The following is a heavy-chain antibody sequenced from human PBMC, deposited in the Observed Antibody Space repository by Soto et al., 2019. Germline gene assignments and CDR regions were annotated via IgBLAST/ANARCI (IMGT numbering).Heavy chain of an antibody. CDR3: ARGRVEMASGLDY. Sequence: QVQLQQWGAGLLKPSETLSLTCAVYGGSFSGYYWSWIRQPPGKGLEWIGEINHSGSTNYNPSLKSRVTISVDTSKNQFSLKLSSVTAADTAVYYCARGRVEMASGLDYWGQGTLVTVSS. CDR2: INHSGST. CDR1: GGSFSGYY. V-gene: IGHV4-34*01. J-gene: IGHJ4*02. D-gene: IGHD2-2*01.